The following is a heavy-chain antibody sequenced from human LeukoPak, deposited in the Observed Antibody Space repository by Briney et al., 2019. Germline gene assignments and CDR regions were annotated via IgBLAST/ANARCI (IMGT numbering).Heavy chain of an antibody. CDR3: ARAASIVVDYYFDY. Sequence: GRSLRLSCAASGFTFSSYAMHWVRQAPGKGLEWVAVIWYDGSNKYYADSVKGRFTISRDNSKNTLYLQMNSLRAEDTAVYYCARAASIVVDYYFDYWGQGTLVTVSS. J-gene: IGHJ4*02. D-gene: IGHD3-22*01. CDR1: GFTFSSYA. CDR2: IWYDGSNK. V-gene: IGHV3-33*08.